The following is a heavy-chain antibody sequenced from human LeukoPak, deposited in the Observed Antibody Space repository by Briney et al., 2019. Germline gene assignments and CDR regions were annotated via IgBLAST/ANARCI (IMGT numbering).Heavy chain of an antibody. CDR3: ARHSPKRITMIVVVENYYFDY. J-gene: IGHJ4*02. V-gene: IGHV4-38-2*01. CDR1: GYSISSGYY. CDR2: IYHSGST. D-gene: IGHD3-22*01. Sequence: PSETLSLTCAVSGYSISSGYYWGWIRQPPGKGLEWIGSIYHSGSTYYNPSLKSRVTISVDTSKNQFSLKLSSVTAADTGVYYSARHSPKRITMIVVVENYYFDYWGQGTLVTVSS.